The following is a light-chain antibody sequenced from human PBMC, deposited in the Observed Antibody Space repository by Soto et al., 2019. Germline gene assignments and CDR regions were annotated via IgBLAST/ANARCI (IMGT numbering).Light chain of an antibody. V-gene: IGKV3-20*01. CDR2: GAS. J-gene: IGKJ1*01. CDR3: QQYGRSPWT. Sequence: EIVSTQSPATLSLSPGERATLSCRASQSVSSSYLAWYQQKPGQAPRLLIYGASSRATGIPDRFSGSGSGTDFTLTISRLEPEDFAVYYCQQYGRSPWTFGQGTKVDIK. CDR1: QSVSSSY.